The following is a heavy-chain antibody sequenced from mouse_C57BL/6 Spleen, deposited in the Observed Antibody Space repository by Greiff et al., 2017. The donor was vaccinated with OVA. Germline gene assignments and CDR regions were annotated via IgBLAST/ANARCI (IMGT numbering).Heavy chain of an antibody. CDR3: ARAGYGNPFDY. CDR2: INPSNGGT. D-gene: IGHD2-1*01. J-gene: IGHJ2*01. V-gene: IGHV1-53*01. Sequence: QVHVKQPGTELVKPGASVKLSCKASGYTFTSYWMHWVKQRPGQGLEWIGNINPSNGGTNYNEKFKSKATLTVDKSSSTAYMQLSSLTSEDSAVYYCARAGYGNPFDYWGQGTTLTVSS. CDR1: GYTFTSYW.